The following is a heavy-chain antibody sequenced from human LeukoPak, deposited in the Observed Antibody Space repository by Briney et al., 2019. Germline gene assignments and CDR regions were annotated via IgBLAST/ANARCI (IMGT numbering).Heavy chain of an antibody. J-gene: IGHJ6*02. Sequence: EPSETLSLTCTVSGGSISSYYWSWIRQPPGKGLEWIGYIYYSGSTNYNPSLKSRVTISVDTSKDQFSLKLSSVTAADTAVYYCASHRMVRGARHGMDVWGQGTTVTVSS. CDR3: ASHRMVRGARHGMDV. CDR1: GGSISSYY. V-gene: IGHV4-59*08. CDR2: IYYSGST. D-gene: IGHD3-10*01.